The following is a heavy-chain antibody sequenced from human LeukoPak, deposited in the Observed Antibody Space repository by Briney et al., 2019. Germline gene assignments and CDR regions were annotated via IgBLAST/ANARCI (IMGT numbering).Heavy chain of an antibody. V-gene: IGHV3-74*01. CDR1: GFTLRDFW. D-gene: IGHD2-8*02. CDR2: LNSDGSST. Sequence: PGGSLRLSCAASGFTLRDFWMHWVRQAPGKGLVWVSRLNSDGSSTSYADSVKGRFTISRGNAKNTVYLQMNSLRAEDTAVYYCVRETCTGACYPYYLDYWGQGTLVTVSS. J-gene: IGHJ4*02. CDR3: VRETCTGACYPYYLDY.